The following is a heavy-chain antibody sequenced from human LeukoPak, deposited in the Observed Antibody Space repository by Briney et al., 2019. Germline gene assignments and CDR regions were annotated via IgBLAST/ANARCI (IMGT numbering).Heavy chain of an antibody. V-gene: IGHV3-23*01. CDR3: AKKDYGYSFDY. Sequence: GGSLRLSCAASGFTLSSYAMNWVRQAPGKGLEWVSVISGSGGSTYYADSVKGRFTISRDNSKNTLYLQMNSLRAEDTAVYYCAKKDYGYSFDYWGQGTLVTVSS. CDR1: GFTLSSYA. D-gene: IGHD5-18*01. J-gene: IGHJ4*02. CDR2: ISGSGGST.